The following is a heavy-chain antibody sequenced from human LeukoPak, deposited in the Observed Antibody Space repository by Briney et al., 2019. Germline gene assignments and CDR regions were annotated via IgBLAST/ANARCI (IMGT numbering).Heavy chain of an antibody. D-gene: IGHD6-13*01. CDR2: IYYSGGT. CDR3: ARVAAAGTTDWFDP. V-gene: IGHV4-39*07. CDR1: GGSISSSSYY. Sequence: PSETLSLTCTVSGGSISSSSYYWGWIRQPPGKGLEWIGSIYYSGGTYYNPSLKSRVTISVDTSKNQFSLKLSSVTAADTAVYYCARVAAAGTTDWFDPWGQGTLVTVSS. J-gene: IGHJ5*02.